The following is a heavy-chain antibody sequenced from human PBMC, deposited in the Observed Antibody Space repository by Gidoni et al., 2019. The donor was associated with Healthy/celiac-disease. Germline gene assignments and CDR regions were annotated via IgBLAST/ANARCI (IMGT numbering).Heavy chain of an antibody. J-gene: IGHJ5*02. D-gene: IGHD3-10*01. Sequence: QVQLQQWGAGLLKPSETLSLTCAVYGGSFSGYYWSWIRQPPGTGLEWIGEINHSGSTNYNPSLKSRVTISVDTSKNQFSLKLSSVTAADTAVYYCAREGTLWFGDGEAWFDPWGQGTLVTVSS. V-gene: IGHV4-34*01. CDR3: AREGTLWFGDGEAWFDP. CDR2: INHSGST. CDR1: GGSFSGYY.